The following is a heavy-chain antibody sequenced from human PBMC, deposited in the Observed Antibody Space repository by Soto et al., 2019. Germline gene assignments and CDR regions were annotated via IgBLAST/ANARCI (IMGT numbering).Heavy chain of an antibody. Sequence: XPVKVSCKASGYPFTGYYMRWVRRSPGQGLEWMGWINPNSGGTNYAQKFQGRVTMTRDTSISTAYMELSRLRSDDTAVYYRARGSIYCSDGACYVDSCGQRTLVTVSS. CDR2: INPNSGGT. CDR3: ARGSIYCSDGACYVDS. V-gene: IGHV1-2*02. D-gene: IGHD2-15*01. CDR1: GYPFTGYY. J-gene: IGHJ4*02.